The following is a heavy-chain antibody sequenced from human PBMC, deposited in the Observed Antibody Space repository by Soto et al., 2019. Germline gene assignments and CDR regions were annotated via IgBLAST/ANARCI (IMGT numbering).Heavy chain of an antibody. V-gene: IGHV1-69*01. D-gene: IGHD2-15*01. CDR3: ARVGARTSCSGDDCRQLYNWIDP. Sequence: QVQLVQSGAEVKKPGSSVRVSCKASGGSVSTYTITWVRQAPAQGLEWLGGIIPLFGSTDYAEKFQGRDTLTAAESTTTAYMALSSLTSEATAVYYCARVGARTSCSGDDCRQLYNWIDPWGQGTLVTVSS. CDR2: IIPLFGST. CDR1: GGSVSTYT. J-gene: IGHJ5*02.